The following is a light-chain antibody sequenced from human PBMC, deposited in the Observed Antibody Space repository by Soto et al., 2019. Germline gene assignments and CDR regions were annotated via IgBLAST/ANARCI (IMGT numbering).Light chain of an antibody. Sequence: EIVLTQSPGTLSLSPGERVTLSFRASQRVYSSYLAWYQQRPGQAPRLLFYDASIRATGIPDRFSGSGSGTDFSLTISRLEPEDFAVYYCHQYASSPWTFGQGTKVDIK. CDR2: DAS. J-gene: IGKJ1*01. CDR1: QRVYSSY. CDR3: HQYASSPWT. V-gene: IGKV3-20*01.